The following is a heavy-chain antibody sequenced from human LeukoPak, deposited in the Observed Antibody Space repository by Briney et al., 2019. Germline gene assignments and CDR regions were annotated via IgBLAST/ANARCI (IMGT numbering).Heavy chain of an antibody. J-gene: IGHJ6*02. CDR1: GYTFSNYG. CDR3: ARMVRGVPYYYGMDV. CDR2: ISGFNGNT. D-gene: IGHD3-10*01. Sequence: ASVKVSCKASGYTFSNYGISWVRQAPGQGLEWMGWISGFNGNTNYGQKVQGRVTMTTDTSTITAYMELRSLGSDDTAVYYCARMVRGVPYYYGMDVWGQGTTVTVSS. V-gene: IGHV1-18*01.